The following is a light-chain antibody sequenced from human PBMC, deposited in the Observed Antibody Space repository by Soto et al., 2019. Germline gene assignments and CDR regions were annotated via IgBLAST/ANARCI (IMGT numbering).Light chain of an antibody. J-gene: IGLJ2*01. V-gene: IGLV2-14*01. Sequence: QSVLTQPASVSGSPGQSITISCTGTSSEVGGYNYVSWYQQQPGKAPKLMIYDVSNRPSGVSNRFSGSKSGNTAPLTISGLQAEYEADYYCSSYTSSSTVVFGGGTKLTVL. CDR1: SSEVGGYNY. CDR3: SSYTSSSTVV. CDR2: DVS.